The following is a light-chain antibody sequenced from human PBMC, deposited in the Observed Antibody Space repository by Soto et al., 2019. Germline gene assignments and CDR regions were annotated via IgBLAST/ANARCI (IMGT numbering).Light chain of an antibody. CDR2: GNS. Sequence: QLVLTQPLSVSGAPGQRVTISCTGSSSNIGAGYDVHWYQQLPGTAPKLLIYGNSNRPSGVPDRFSGSKSGTSASLAITGLQAEDEADYYCQSYDSSLSGSRVFGTGTKVTVL. J-gene: IGLJ1*01. V-gene: IGLV1-40*01. CDR1: SSNIGAGYD. CDR3: QSYDSSLSGSRV.